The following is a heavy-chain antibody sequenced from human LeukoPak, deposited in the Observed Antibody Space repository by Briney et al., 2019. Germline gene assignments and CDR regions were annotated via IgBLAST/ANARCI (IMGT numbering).Heavy chain of an antibody. CDR3: AKEVTMIVVVITTFFDY. CDR2: ISGSGGST. Sequence: GGSLRLSCAASGFTLSSYAMSWVRQAPGKGLEWVSAISGSGGSTYYADSVKGRFTISRDNSKNTLYLQMNSLRAEDTAVYYCAKEVTMIVVVITTFFDYWGQGTLVTVSS. CDR1: GFTLSSYA. D-gene: IGHD3-22*01. J-gene: IGHJ4*02. V-gene: IGHV3-23*01.